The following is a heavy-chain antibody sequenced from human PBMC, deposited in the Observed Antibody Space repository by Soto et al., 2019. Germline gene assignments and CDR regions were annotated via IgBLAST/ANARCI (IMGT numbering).Heavy chain of an antibody. Sequence: SQTLSLTCSISGDSVSSNSAAWNWIRQSPSRGLEWLGRTYYRSKWYNDYAVSVKSRITINPDTSKNQFSLQLNSVTPEDTAVYYCARQAFKVAGTAIGAFDIWGQGTMVTVSS. J-gene: IGHJ3*02. CDR3: ARQAFKVAGTAIGAFDI. CDR1: GDSVSSNSAA. CDR2: TYYRSKWYN. D-gene: IGHD6-19*01. V-gene: IGHV6-1*01.